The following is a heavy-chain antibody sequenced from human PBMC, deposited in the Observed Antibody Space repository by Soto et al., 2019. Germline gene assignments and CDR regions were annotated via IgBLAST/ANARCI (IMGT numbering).Heavy chain of an antibody. CDR1: GYTFTNFG. D-gene: IGHD2-15*01. CDR3: CSSQFPTSFDY. J-gene: IGHJ4*02. Sequence: QVQLLQSGAEVMKPGASVKVSCKASGYTFTNFGITWVRQAPGQGLEWMGWINTYNGKTNYAQKLQGRATLTTDTSTSTAYMELGSLTSDDSAIYYCCSSQFPTSFDYWGQGALVTVSS. CDR2: INTYNGKT. V-gene: IGHV1-18*01.